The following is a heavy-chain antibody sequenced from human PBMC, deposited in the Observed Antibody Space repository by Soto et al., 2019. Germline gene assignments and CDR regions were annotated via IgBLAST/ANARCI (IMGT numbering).Heavy chain of an antibody. CDR1: GGTFSSYS. Sequence: SVKVSCKASGGTFSSYSISWVRQAPGQGLEWMGGIIPIFGTANYAQKFQGRVTITADKSTSTAYMELSSLRSEDTAVYYCARAYSSSWSYYYYGMDVWGQGTTVTVSS. CDR2: IIPIFGTA. D-gene: IGHD6-13*01. J-gene: IGHJ6*02. V-gene: IGHV1-69*06. CDR3: ARAYSSSWSYYYYGMDV.